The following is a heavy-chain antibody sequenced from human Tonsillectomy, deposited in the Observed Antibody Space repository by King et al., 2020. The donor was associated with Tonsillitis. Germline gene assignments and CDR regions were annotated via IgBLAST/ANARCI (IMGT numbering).Heavy chain of an antibody. CDR3: AGEVGRWGSFVFDM. D-gene: IGHD3-16*01. J-gene: IGHJ3*02. CDR2: IYDSVTP. Sequence: QLQESGPGLVKPSDTLSLTCTVSGGSIGTYYWSWFRQPPGKGLEWIGYIYDSVTPNYDPSLKSRVTISADTSKNQVSLNLRSVTAADTAIYYCAGEVGRWGSFVFDMWGPGPVVTVSS. CDR1: GGSIGTYY. V-gene: IGHV4-59*01.